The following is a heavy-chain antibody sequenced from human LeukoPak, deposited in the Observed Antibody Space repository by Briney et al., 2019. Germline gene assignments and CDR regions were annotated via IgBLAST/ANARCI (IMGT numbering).Heavy chain of an antibody. CDR3: ARPPYIAAARYYYMDV. J-gene: IGHJ6*03. CDR1: GFTFSSYS. Sequence: PGGSLRLSCAASGFTFSSYSMNWVRQAPGKGLEWVSYISSSSSTIYYADSVKGRFTISRDNSKNTLYLQMNSLRAEDTAVYYCARPPYIAAARYYYMDVWGKGTTVTVSS. D-gene: IGHD6-13*01. CDR2: ISSSSSTI. V-gene: IGHV3-48*01.